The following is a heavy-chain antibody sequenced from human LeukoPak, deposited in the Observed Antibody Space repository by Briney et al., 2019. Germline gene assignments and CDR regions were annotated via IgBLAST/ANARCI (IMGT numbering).Heavy chain of an antibody. CDR3: ARGPLTQYYYYYYYMDV. D-gene: IGHD4/OR15-4a*01. CDR2: ISSNGGST. Sequence: PGGSLRLSCAASGFTFSSYAMHWVRQAPGKGLEYVSAISSNGGSTYYANSVKGRFTISRDSSKNTLYLQMGSLRAEDMAVYYCARGPLTQYYYYYYYMDVWGKGTTVTVSS. V-gene: IGHV3-64*01. CDR1: GFTFSSYA. J-gene: IGHJ6*03.